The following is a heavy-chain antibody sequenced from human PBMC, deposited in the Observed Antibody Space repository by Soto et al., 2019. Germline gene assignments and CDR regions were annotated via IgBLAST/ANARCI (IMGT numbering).Heavy chain of an antibody. Sequence: SETLSLTCAVYGGSFIGYYWIFIRHPPFKGLEWIVEINHSGSTNYNPSLKSRVTISVDTSKNQFSLKLSSVTAADTAVYYCARGGVVEVVVPAAWGQRIRFDPWGQGTLVTVSS. J-gene: IGHJ5*02. CDR3: ARGGVVEVVVPAAWGQRIRFDP. V-gene: IGHV4-34*01. CDR1: GGSFIGYY. D-gene: IGHD2-2*01. CDR2: INHSGST.